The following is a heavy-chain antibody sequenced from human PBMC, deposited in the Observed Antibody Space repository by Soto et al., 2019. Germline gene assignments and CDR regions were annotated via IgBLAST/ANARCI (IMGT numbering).Heavy chain of an antibody. CDR1: GFTFSTYS. Sequence: EVQLVESGGGLVKPGRSLRLSCAASGFTFSTYSMNWVRQAPGKGLEWVSFISSSSNYIHYADSVRGRFTISRDNAKKSLYLEINSLRAEDTAIYYCVSEEVGVARDAFDIWGQGTMVSVSS. D-gene: IGHD1-26*01. J-gene: IGHJ3*02. V-gene: IGHV3-21*01. CDR2: ISSSSNYI. CDR3: VSEEVGVARDAFDI.